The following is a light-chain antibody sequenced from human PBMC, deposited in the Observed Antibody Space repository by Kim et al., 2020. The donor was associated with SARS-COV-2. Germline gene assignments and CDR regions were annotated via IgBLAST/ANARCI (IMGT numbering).Light chain of an antibody. V-gene: IGKV3-11*01. J-gene: IGKJ1*01. CDR1: QSVSSY. CDR2: DAS. CDR3: QQRNNWPPTWT. Sequence: EIMLTQSPATLSLSPGERATLSCRASQSVSSYLGWYQQKPGQAPRLLNYDASNRATGIPARFSVSGSGTDFTLTISSLEPEDFAVYYCQQRNNWPPTWTFGQGTKVDIK.